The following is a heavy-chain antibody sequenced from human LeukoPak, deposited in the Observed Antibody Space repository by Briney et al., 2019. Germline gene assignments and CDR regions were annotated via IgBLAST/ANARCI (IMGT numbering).Heavy chain of an antibody. CDR3: ARDLSGGNSGDY. D-gene: IGHD4-23*01. Sequence: SETLSLTCTVSGDSISSSSYYWGWIRQPPGKGLEWIGSIYYSGSTYYNPSLKSRVTISVDTSKNQFSLKLSSVTAADTAVYYCARDLSGGNSGDYWGQGTLVTVSS. V-gene: IGHV4-39*07. J-gene: IGHJ4*02. CDR2: IYYSGST. CDR1: GDSISSSSYY.